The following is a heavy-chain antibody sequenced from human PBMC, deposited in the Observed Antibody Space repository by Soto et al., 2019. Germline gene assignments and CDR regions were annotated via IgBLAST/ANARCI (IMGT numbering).Heavy chain of an antibody. J-gene: IGHJ4*02. CDR2: INIHNGDP. V-gene: IGHV1-18*01. CDR1: GYTFSSYG. CDR3: ARERGGYAYGDY. D-gene: IGHD5-12*01. Sequence: QVQLVQSGTEVKKPGASVKVSCKVSGYTFSSYGITWVRQAPGQGREWVGWINIHNGDPDYAQKLQGRVTMTADTSTGTAYMELRSLTSDDTAVYYCARERGGYAYGDYWGQGTLVTVSS.